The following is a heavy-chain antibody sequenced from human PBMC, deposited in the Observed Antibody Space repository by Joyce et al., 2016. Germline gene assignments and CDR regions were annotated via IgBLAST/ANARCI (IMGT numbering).Heavy chain of an antibody. Sequence: EVQLVESGGGLVKPGGSLRISCAASGFTFGTSSVGWFRRAPGKGLERVSVISSDSTYIFYADSVKGRFTVSRDNAKNSLYLQMNSLRAEDTAVFFCARGGIVYDYSMDLWGQGTTVTVSS. CDR1: GFTFGTSS. CDR2: ISSDSTYI. V-gene: IGHV3-21*02. D-gene: IGHD3-22*01. J-gene: IGHJ6*02. CDR3: ARGGIVYDYSMDL.